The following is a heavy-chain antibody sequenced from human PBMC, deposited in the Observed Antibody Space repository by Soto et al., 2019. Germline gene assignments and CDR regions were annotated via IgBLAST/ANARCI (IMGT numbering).Heavy chain of an antibody. D-gene: IGHD2-21*02. J-gene: IGHJ6*01. CDR2: ISAHNGNT. CDR3: ASVSPYCGGDCQYYYYYGMDV. V-gene: IGHV1-18*01. Sequence: ASEKFSFKGSGYGFTTYGITWVRQAPGQGLEWMAWISAHNGNTNYAQKLQGRVTVTRDTSTSTAYMELRSLRSDDTAVYDGASVSPYCGGDCQYYYYYGMDVWG. CDR1: GYGFTTYG.